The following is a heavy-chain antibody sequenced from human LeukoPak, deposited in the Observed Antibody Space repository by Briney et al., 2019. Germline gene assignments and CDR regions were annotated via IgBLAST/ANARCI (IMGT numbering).Heavy chain of an antibody. CDR2: IWYDGSNK. CDR1: GFTFSSYW. Sequence: PGGSLRLSCAASGFTFSSYWMSWVRRAPGKGLEWVAVIWYDGSNKYYADSVKGRFTISRDNSKNTLYLQMNSLRAEDTAVYYCARGGGSSGWYYNFDYWGQGTLVTVSS. D-gene: IGHD6-19*01. CDR3: ARGGGSSGWYYNFDY. V-gene: IGHV3-33*08. J-gene: IGHJ4*02.